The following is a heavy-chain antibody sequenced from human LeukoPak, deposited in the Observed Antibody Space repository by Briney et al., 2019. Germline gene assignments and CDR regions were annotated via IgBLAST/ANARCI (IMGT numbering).Heavy chain of an antibody. V-gene: IGHV4-61*02. D-gene: IGHD6-19*01. Sequence: SQTLSLTCTVSGGSISSGSYYWSWIRQPAGKGLEWIGRIYTSGSTNYNPSLKSRVTISVDTSKNQFSLKLSSVTAADTAMYYCARGSSGWSGFDYWGQGTLVTVSS. J-gene: IGHJ4*02. CDR2: IYTSGST. CDR3: ARGSSGWSGFDY. CDR1: GGSISSGSYY.